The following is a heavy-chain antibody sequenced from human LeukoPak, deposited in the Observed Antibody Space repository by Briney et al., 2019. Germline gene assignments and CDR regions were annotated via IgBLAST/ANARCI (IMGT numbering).Heavy chain of an antibody. J-gene: IGHJ6*02. D-gene: IGHD1-26*01. CDR3: ARQKGMFRSFYYYYGMDV. Sequence: XXKISXXXXGSRXXSYWIGWVRQLPGKGLEWMGIIYPGDSDTRYSPSCQGQVTISADKSISTSYLQWSSLKASDTAMYYCARQKGMFRSFYYYYGMDVWGQGTTVTVSS. CDR2: IYPGDSDT. CDR1: GSRXXSYW. V-gene: IGHV5-51*01.